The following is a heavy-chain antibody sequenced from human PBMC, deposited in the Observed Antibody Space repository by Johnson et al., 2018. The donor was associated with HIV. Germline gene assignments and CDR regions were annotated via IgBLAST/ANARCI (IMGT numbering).Heavy chain of an antibody. CDR1: GFTFSSYA. J-gene: IGHJ3*02. V-gene: IGHV3-30-3*01. CDR3: ARGGLGDYVVAFDI. D-gene: IGHD4-17*01. CDR2: ISYDGSNK. Sequence: QVQLVESGGGVVRPGRSLRLSCAASGFTFSSYAMHWVRQAPGTGLEWVAVISYDGSNKYYADSVKGRFTISRDNSKNTLYLQMNSLRAEDTAVYYCARGGLGDYVVAFDIWGQGTMVTVSS.